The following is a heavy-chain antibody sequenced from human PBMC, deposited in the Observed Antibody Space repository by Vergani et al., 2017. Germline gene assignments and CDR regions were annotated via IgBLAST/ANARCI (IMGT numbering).Heavy chain of an antibody. CDR1: GFSLSNARMG. V-gene: IGHV2-26*01. Sequence: QVTLKESGPVLVKPTETLTLTCTVSGFSLSNARMGVSWIRQPPGKALEWLAHIFSNDEKSYSTSLKSRLTISKDTSKSQVVLTMTNMDPVDTATYYCARISRGIGDYYYDSSGRHYFDYWGQGTLVTVSS. D-gene: IGHD3-22*01. CDR2: IFSNDEK. J-gene: IGHJ4*02. CDR3: ARISRGIGDYYYDSSGRHYFDY.